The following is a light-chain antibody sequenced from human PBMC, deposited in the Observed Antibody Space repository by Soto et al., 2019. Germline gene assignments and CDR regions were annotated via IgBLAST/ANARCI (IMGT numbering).Light chain of an antibody. Sequence: DIQMTQSPSSLSAFVGDRVTITCRASQTITGYLNWYQQKPGKAPKLLIYAASSLQSGVPSRFSGSGSGTDFTLTISSLQPEDFATYYYQHSHGIPYTFGQGTKLEIK. J-gene: IGKJ2*01. CDR2: AAS. CDR1: QTITGY. CDR3: QHSHGIPYT. V-gene: IGKV1-39*01.